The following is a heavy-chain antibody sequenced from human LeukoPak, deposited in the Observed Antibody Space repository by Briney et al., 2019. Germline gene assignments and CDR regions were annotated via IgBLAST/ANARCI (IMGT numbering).Heavy chain of an antibody. CDR1: GGPISSDGCY. D-gene: IGHD1-26*01. V-gene: IGHV4-31*03. CDR2: IYHSGST. CDR3: ARTPVGAFDI. J-gene: IGHJ3*02. Sequence: PSETQSLTCTVSGGPISSDGCYWSWIRQHPGKGLEWIGYIYHSGSTYCNPSLKSRVTISVDTSKNQFSLKLSSVTAADTAVYYCARTPVGAFDIWGQGTMVTVSS.